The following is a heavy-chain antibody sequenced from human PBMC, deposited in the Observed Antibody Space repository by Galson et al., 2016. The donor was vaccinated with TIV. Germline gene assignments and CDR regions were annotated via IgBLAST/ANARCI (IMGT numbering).Heavy chain of an antibody. CDR3: ARLTYSTSYYEYFEH. CDR2: LFYGGGT. Sequence: ETLSLTCDVSGASIRNSAYYWGWIRQPPGKGLEWIGSLFYGGGTFYNPHPNSRITISVDKSKDQLSLRVTSVTAADAAVYFLARLTYSTSYYEYFEHWGKGTLVTVSS. CDR1: GASIRNSAYY. J-gene: IGHJ1*01. V-gene: IGHV4-39*01. D-gene: IGHD3-10*01.